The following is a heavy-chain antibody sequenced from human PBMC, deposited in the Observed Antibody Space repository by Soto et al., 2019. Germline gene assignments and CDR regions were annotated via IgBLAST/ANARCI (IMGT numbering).Heavy chain of an antibody. Sequence: TLSLTCTVSGGSISSGDYYWSWIRQPPGKGLEWIGYIYYSGSTYYNPSLKSRVTISLDTSKNQFSLKLSSVTAAVSAVYYCARVRSSIEVRPFDYWGQGTLVTVSS. CDR2: IYYSGST. CDR1: GGSISSGDYY. CDR3: ARVRSSIEVRPFDY. D-gene: IGHD6-6*01. V-gene: IGHV4-30-4*01. J-gene: IGHJ4*02.